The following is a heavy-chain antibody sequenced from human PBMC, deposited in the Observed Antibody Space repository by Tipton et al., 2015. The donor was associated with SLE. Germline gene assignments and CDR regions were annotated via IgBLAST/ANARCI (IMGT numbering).Heavy chain of an antibody. CDR1: GGSISSYY. CDR3: ASSWEYHFDY. J-gene: IGHJ4*02. V-gene: IGHV4-59*12. CDR2: IYYSGST. Sequence: LRLSCTVSGGSISSYYWSWIRQPPGKGLEWIGYIYYSGSTYYNPSLKSRVTISVDTSKNQFSLKLSSVTAADTAVYYCASSWEYHFDYWGQGTPVTVSS. D-gene: IGHD1-26*01.